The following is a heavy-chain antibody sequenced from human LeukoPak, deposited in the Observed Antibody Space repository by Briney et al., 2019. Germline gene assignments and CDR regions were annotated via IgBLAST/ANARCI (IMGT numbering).Heavy chain of an antibody. CDR2: ISHSGGNT. CDR3: AKRGSTYSNWYFDL. V-gene: IGHV3-23*01. Sequence: GGSLRLSCAASGFTFNTYAMSWVRQAPGKGLEWVPGISHSGGNTYYADSVKGRFTISRDNSKNTLYLQMNSLRAEDTAVYYCAKRGSTYSNWYFDLWGRGTLVNVSA. J-gene: IGHJ2*01. D-gene: IGHD2-2*01. CDR1: GFTFNTYA.